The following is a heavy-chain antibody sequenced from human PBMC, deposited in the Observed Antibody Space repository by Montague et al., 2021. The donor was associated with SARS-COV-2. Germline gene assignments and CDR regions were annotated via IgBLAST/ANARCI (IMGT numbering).Heavy chain of an antibody. Sequence: SLRLSCAASGFTFSSYAMHWVRQAPGKGLEWVTIISYDGSNKYYADSVKGRFTISRDNSKNTLYLQMNSLRAEDTAVYYCARGGVYYGMDVWGQGTTVTVSS. J-gene: IGHJ6*02. CDR1: GFTFSSYA. D-gene: IGHD3-10*01. CDR2: ISYDGSNK. V-gene: IGHV3-30-3*01. CDR3: ARGGVYYGMDV.